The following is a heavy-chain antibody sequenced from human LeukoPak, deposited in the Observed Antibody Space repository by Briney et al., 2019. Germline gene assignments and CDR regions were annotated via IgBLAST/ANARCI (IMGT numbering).Heavy chain of an antibody. V-gene: IGHV1-46*01. Sequence: ASVKVSCKASGYTFSSYYMYWVRQAPGQGLEWMGIINPSGGSTSYAQKFQGRVTMTRDTSTSTVYMELGSLRSEDTAVYYCARAYYYDSSAYYPGGDYWGQGTLVTVSS. CDR1: GYTFSSYY. CDR3: ARAYYYDSSAYYPGGDY. J-gene: IGHJ4*02. D-gene: IGHD3-22*01. CDR2: INPSGGST.